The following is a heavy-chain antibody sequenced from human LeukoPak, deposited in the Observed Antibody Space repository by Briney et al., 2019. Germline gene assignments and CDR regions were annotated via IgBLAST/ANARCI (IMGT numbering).Heavy chain of an antibody. CDR3: ACDNTGCTNGVCPDC. Sequence: GGSLRLSCAASGFTFSKYWMHWVRQVPGKGLVWVSRINPDASSTIYADSVKGRFTISRDNARNTLYLEINSLRAEDTAVYYCACDNTGCTNGVCPDCWGQGTMVTVSS. CDR1: GFTFSKYW. J-gene: IGHJ4*02. CDR2: INPDASST. D-gene: IGHD2-8*01. V-gene: IGHV3-74*01.